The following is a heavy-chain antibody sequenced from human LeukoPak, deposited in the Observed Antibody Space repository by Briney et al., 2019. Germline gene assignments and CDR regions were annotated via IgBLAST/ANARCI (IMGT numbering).Heavy chain of an antibody. Sequence: SETLSLTRADSGDSIRCYSWRSTRQPPGKGLEWIGYIYYSGSTNYNPSLKSRVTISVDTSKNQFSLKLSSVTAAETAVYYCARRLLSGDSSAFDYWGQGTLVTVSS. CDR1: GDSIRCYS. D-gene: IGHD3-22*01. J-gene: IGHJ4*02. CDR2: IYYSGST. V-gene: IGHV4-59*08. CDR3: ARRLLSGDSSAFDY.